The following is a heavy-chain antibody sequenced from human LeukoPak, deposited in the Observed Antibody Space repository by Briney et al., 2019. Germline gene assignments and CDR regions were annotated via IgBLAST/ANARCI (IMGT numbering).Heavy chain of an antibody. CDR3: ARLQYSFLYGSGSYGVDY. CDR1: GFTLANYA. Sequence: PGGSLRLSCAASGFTLANYAMTWVRQAPGERLEWVSSINGNGGNTWAAESVEGRFTISRDNAKNSLYLQMNSLRAEDTAVYYCARLQYSFLYGSGSYGVDYWGQGTLVTVSS. J-gene: IGHJ4*02. CDR2: INGNGGNT. V-gene: IGHV3-23*01. D-gene: IGHD3-10*01.